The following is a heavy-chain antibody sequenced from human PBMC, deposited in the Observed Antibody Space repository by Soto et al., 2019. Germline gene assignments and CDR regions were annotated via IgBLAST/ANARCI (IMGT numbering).Heavy chain of an antibody. J-gene: IGHJ4*02. CDR3: ASRYDSSDY. Sequence: QVQLVQSGAEVKKPGSSVKVSCKASGGTFSSYTISWVRQAPGQGLEWMGRIIPILGIANYAQKFHGRVTITANKSTSTAYMELSSLRSEDTAVYYCASRYDSSDYWGQGTLVTVSS. CDR1: GGTFSSYT. V-gene: IGHV1-69*02. D-gene: IGHD3-22*01. CDR2: IIPILGIA.